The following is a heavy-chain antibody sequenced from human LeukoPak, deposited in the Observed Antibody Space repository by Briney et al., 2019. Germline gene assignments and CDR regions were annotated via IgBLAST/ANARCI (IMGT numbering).Heavy chain of an antibody. CDR2: INHSGST. CDR3: ARDYSGLPNAVDI. V-gene: IGHV4-34*01. D-gene: IGHD2-21*01. J-gene: IGHJ3*02. Sequence: SETLSLTCAVYGGSFSGYYWSWIRQPPGKGLEWIGEINHSGSTNYNPSLKSRVTISVDTSKNQFSLKLSSVTAADTAVYYCARDYSGLPNAVDIWGQGTMVTVSS. CDR1: GGSFSGYY.